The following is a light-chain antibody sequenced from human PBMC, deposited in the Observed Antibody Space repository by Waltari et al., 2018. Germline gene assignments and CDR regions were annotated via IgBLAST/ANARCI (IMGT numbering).Light chain of an antibody. CDR3: MQSVRLPLT. V-gene: IGKV2D-29*01. CDR2: EVS. Sequence: IVMTQTPLSLSVTPGQPASIACKSSQSLRHSDGNIYLSWYLQKPGQRLKLLMYEVSKRFSGVADRVSGSGSGTDFTLKVGRVEAEDGGRYFCMQSVRLPLTFGGGTKVEIK. J-gene: IGKJ4*01. CDR1: QSLRHSDGNIY.